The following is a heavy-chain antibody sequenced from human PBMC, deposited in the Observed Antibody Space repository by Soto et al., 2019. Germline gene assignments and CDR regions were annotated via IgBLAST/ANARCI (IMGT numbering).Heavy chain of an antibody. Sequence: HPXGSLRLSCSASGFTFSSYAMSWVRQAPGKGLEWVSAISGSGGSTYYADSVKGRFTISRDNSKNTLYLQMNSLRAEDTAVYYCAKDRGVEAPLDYWGQGTLVTVSS. CDR2: ISGSGGST. CDR3: AKDRGVEAPLDY. D-gene: IGHD3-10*01. CDR1: GFTFSSYA. J-gene: IGHJ4*02. V-gene: IGHV3-23*01.